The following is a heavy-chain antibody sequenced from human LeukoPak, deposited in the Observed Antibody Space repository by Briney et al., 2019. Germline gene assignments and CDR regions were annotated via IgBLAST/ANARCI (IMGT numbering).Heavy chain of an antibody. CDR1: GFTFSSYS. J-gene: IGHJ3*02. Sequence: PGGSLRFSCAASGFTFSSYSMNWVRQAPGKGLEWVSSISSSSSYIYYADSVKGRFTISRDNAKNSLYLQMNSLRAEDTAVYYCARGYQLLNAFDIWGQGTMVTVSS. D-gene: IGHD2-2*01. CDR3: ARGYQLLNAFDI. V-gene: IGHV3-21*01. CDR2: ISSSSSYI.